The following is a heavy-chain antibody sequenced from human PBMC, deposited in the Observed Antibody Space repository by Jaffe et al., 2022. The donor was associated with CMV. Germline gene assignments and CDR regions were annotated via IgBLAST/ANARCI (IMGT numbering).Heavy chain of an antibody. CDR3: ARRAVYSGSYSHFDY. CDR2: IYYSGST. V-gene: IGHV4-39*01. Sequence: QLQLQESGPGLVKPSETLSLTCTVSGGSISSSSYYWGWIRQPPGKGLEWIGSIYYSGSTYYNPSLKSRVTISVDTSKNQFSLKLSSVTAADTAVYYCARRAVYSGSYSHFDYWGQGTLVTVSS. D-gene: IGHD1-26*01. J-gene: IGHJ4*02. CDR1: GGSISSSSYY.